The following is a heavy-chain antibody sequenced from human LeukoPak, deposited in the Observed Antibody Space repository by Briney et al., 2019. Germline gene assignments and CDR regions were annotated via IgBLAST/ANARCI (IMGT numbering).Heavy chain of an antibody. J-gene: IGHJ6*02. V-gene: IGHV1-2*02. CDR2: INPNSGGT. CDR3: AREGHPGAYYYYGMDV. Sequence: ASVKVSCKASGYTFTGYYMHWVRQAPGQGLEWMGWINPNSGGTNYAQKFQGRVTMTRDTSISTAYMELSRLRSDDTAVYYCAREGHPGAYYYYGMDVWGQGTTVTVSS. D-gene: IGHD3-10*01. CDR1: GYTFTGYY.